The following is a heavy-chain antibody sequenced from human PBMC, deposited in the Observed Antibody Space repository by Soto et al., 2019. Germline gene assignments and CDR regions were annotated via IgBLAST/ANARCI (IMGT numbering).Heavy chain of an antibody. CDR3: ARTLYSYGPRFDY. Sequence: SETLSLTCTVSGGSISSSSYYWGWIRQPPGKGLEWIGYIYYSGSTNYNPSLKSRVTISVDTSKNQFSLKLSSVTAADTAVYYCARTLYSYGPRFDYWAQGTLVTVSS. V-gene: IGHV4-61*05. D-gene: IGHD5-18*01. CDR2: IYYSGST. J-gene: IGHJ4*02. CDR1: GGSISSSSYY.